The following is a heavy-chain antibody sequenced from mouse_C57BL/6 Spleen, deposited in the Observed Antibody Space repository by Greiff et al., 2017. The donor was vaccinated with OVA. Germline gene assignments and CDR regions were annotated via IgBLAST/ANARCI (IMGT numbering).Heavy chain of an antibody. J-gene: IGHJ2*01. V-gene: IGHV5-4*01. CDR2: ISDGGSYT. D-gene: IGHD1-1*01. CDR1: GFTFSSYA. Sequence: DVKLVESGGGLVKPGGSLKLSCAASGFTFSSYAMSWVRQTPEKRLEWVATISDGGSYTYYPDNVKGRFTISRDNAKNNLYLQMSHLKSEDTAMYYCAIEYYGSSYAYFDYWGQGTTLTVSS. CDR3: AIEYYGSSYAYFDY.